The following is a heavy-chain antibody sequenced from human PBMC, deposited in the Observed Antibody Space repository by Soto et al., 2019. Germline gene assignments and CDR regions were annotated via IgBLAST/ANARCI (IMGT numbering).Heavy chain of an antibody. CDR2: ISGSGGST. J-gene: IGHJ3*02. Sequence: GGSLRLSCAASGFTFSSYAMSWVPQAPGKGLEWVSAISGSGGSTYYADSVKGRFTISRDNSKNTLYLQMNSLRAEDTAVYYCAKDYYAPEWAFDIWGQGTMVTVSS. V-gene: IGHV3-23*01. CDR1: GFTFSSYA. CDR3: AKDYYAPEWAFDI. D-gene: IGHD3-10*01.